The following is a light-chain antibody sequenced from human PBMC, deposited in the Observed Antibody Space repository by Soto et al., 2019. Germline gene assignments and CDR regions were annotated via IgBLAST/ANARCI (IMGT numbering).Light chain of an antibody. Sequence: EIVMTQSPLSLPVTPGEPASISCRSSQSLLHSNGYNYLDWYLQKPGQSPQLLIYLGSNRASGVPDRFSGSGSGTDFTLKISRVEAEDVGVYYCMQALQTPLTVGGGTKVDSK. CDR2: LGS. CDR1: QSLLHSNGYNY. CDR3: MQALQTPLT. V-gene: IGKV2-28*01. J-gene: IGKJ4*01.